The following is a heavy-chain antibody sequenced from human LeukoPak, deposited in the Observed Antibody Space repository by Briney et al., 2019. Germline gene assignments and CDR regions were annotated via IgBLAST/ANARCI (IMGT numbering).Heavy chain of an antibody. Sequence: GGSLRLSCAASGFTFSSYSMNWVRQAPGKGLEWVSSISSSSSYIYYADSVKGRFTISRDNAKNSLYLQMNSLRAEDTAVYYCARDRGDGYKVYFQHWGQGTLVTVSS. CDR3: ARDRGDGYKVYFQH. V-gene: IGHV3-21*01. D-gene: IGHD5-24*01. CDR2: ISSSSSYI. J-gene: IGHJ1*01. CDR1: GFTFSSYS.